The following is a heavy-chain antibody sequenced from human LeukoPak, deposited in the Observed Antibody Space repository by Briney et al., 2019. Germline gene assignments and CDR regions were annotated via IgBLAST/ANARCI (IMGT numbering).Heavy chain of an antibody. V-gene: IGHV4-30-2*01. CDR2: IYHSGST. CDR3: ARAPYGDQAFDY. J-gene: IGHJ4*02. CDR1: GGSISSGGYS. D-gene: IGHD4-17*01. Sequence: SETLSLTCTVSGGSISSGGYSWSWIRQPPGKGLEWIGYIYHSGSTYYNPSLKSRVTISVDRSKNQFSLKLSSVTAADTAVYYCARAPYGDQAFDYWGQGTLVTVSS.